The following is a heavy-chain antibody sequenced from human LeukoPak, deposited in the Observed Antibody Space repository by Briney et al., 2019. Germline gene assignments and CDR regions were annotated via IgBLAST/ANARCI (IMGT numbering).Heavy chain of an antibody. CDR2: INSDGSST. D-gene: IGHD3-10*01. Sequence: GGSLRLSCAASGFTFSSYWMHWVRQAPGKGLVWVSRINSDGSSTSYADSVKGRFTISRDNAKNTLYLQMNSLRAEDTAVYYCAREGWAYYGSGSYYRSHFDYWGQGTLVTVSS. CDR1: GFTFSSYW. J-gene: IGHJ4*02. CDR3: AREGWAYYGSGSYYRSHFDY. V-gene: IGHV3-74*01.